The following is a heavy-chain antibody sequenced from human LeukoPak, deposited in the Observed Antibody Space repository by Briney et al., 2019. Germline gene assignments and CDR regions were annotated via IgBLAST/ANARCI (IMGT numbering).Heavy chain of an antibody. CDR3: ARAGGGSYYDFWSGYYGPFDY. D-gene: IGHD3-3*01. J-gene: IGHJ4*02. CDR2: IYSGGST. V-gene: IGHV3-53*01. CDR1: GFTVSSNY. Sequence: PGGSLRLSCAASGFTVSSNYMSWVRQAPGKGLEWVSVIYSGGSTYYADSVKGRFTISRDNSKNTLYLQMNSLRAEDTAVYYCARAGGGSYYDFWSGYYGPFDYWGQGTLVTVSS.